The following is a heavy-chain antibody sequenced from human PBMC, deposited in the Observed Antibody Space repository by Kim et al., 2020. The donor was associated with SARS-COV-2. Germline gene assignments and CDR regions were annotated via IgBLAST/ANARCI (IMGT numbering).Heavy chain of an antibody. Sequence: LKSRVTISVDTSKNQFPLKVSSVTAADTAVYYCARDKVGIAVAGYYFDYWGQGTLVTVSS. D-gene: IGHD6-19*01. J-gene: IGHJ4*02. V-gene: IGHV4-30-2*04. CDR3: ARDKVGIAVAGYYFDY.